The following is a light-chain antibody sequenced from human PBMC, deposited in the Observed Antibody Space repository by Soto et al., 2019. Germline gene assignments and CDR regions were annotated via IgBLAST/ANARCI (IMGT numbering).Light chain of an antibody. CDR2: KAS. CDR1: QNIGNW. Sequence: IQVAKSAFTLSGSPSYLFTITCRASQNIGNWLAWYQQKPGKAPKLLIYKASTLKSGVPSRFSGSGSGTEFTLTISSLQPEDFATYYCQHYKIYSDTFGEGTKVDIK. V-gene: IGKV1-5*03. J-gene: IGKJ4*02. CDR3: QHYKIYSDT.